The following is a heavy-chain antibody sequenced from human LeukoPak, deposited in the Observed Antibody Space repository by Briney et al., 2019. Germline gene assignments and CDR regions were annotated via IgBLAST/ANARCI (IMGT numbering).Heavy chain of an antibody. CDR1: GDSISSGDYS. Sequence: SETLSLTCTVSGDSISSGDYSWSWIRQPSGKGLEWIGYIFHSGSSYYNPSLRSRVTISVDRSRNQFSLRLTSVTAADTAVYYCARELWFVNAPGSWLDSWGQGTLVTVSS. V-gene: IGHV4-30-2*01. CDR2: IFHSGSS. D-gene: IGHD3-10*01. CDR3: ARELWFVNAPGSWLDS. J-gene: IGHJ5*01.